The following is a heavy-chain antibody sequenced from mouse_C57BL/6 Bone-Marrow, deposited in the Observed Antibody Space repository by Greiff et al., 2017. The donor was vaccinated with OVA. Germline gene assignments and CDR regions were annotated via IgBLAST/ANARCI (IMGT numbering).Heavy chain of an antibody. D-gene: IGHD2-4*01. CDR2: ISSGGST. CDR1: GFTFSSYA. CDR3: ARVDYDRAYAMDY. V-gene: IGHV5-6-5*01. Sequence: EVQRVESGGGLVKPGGSLKLSCAASGFTFSSYAMSWVRQTPEKRLEWVASISSGGSTYYPDSVKGRFTISRDNARNILYLQMSSLRSEDTAMYYCARVDYDRAYAMDYWGQGTSVTVSS. J-gene: IGHJ4*01.